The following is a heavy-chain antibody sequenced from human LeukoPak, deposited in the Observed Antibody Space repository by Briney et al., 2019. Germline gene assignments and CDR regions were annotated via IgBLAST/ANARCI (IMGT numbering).Heavy chain of an antibody. J-gene: IGHJ5*02. V-gene: IGHV1-2*04. CDR3: ARDRRVAARRDWFDP. CDR1: GYTFTSYD. D-gene: IGHD6-6*01. CDR2: INPNSGGT. Sequence: ASVKVSCKASGYTFTSYDINWVRQATGQGLEWMGWINPNSGGTNYAQKFQGWVTMTRDTSISTAYMELSRLRSDDTAVYYCARDRRVAARRDWFDPWGQGTLVTVSS.